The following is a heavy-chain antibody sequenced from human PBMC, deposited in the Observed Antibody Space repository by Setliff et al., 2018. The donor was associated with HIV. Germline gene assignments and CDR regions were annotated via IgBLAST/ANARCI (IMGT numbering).Heavy chain of an antibody. J-gene: IGHJ6*02. Sequence: GESLRLSCAVSGFTFASAWMSWVRQVPGKGLEWVSRINADGSITDYADSVKGRFTISRDNAKNTLYMQMNSLRAEDTAVYYCARPYTVWVYGMDVWGQGTTVTVSS. CDR1: GFTFASAW. CDR3: ARPYTVWVYGMDV. CDR2: INADGSIT. D-gene: IGHD2-8*01. V-gene: IGHV3-74*01.